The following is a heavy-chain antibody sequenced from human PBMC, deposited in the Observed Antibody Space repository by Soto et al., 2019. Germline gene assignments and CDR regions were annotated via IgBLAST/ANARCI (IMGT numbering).Heavy chain of an antibody. CDR1: GFTFDDYA. J-gene: IGHJ4*02. CDR2: ITWNSGIL. D-gene: IGHD3-10*01. CDR3: AKGVGYGSGSPLDY. Sequence: DVQLVESGGGLVQPGRSLRLSCAASGFTFDDYAMHWVRQVPGKGLEWVSGITWNSGILGYADSVKGRFTISRDNAKNSLYLQMNSLRAEDTASYYCAKGVGYGSGSPLDYWGQGTLVTVSS. V-gene: IGHV3-9*01.